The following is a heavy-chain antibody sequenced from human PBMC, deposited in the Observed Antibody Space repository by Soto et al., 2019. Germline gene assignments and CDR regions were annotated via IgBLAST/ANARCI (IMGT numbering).Heavy chain of an antibody. CDR1: EFTFSSYG. CDR3: AKWLRSWITIFGPDTGDYGMDV. J-gene: IGHJ6*02. Sequence: PGGSLRLSCAASEFTFSSYGMHWVRQAPGKGLEWVAVISYDGSNKYSADSVRGRFTISRDNSKNTLFLQMHSLRVEDTAVYYCAKWLRSWITIFGPDTGDYGMDVWGQGTTVTVSS. D-gene: IGHD3-3*01. V-gene: IGHV3-30*18. CDR2: ISYDGSNK.